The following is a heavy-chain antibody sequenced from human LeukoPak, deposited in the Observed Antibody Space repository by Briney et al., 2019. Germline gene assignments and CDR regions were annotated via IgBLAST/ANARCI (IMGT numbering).Heavy chain of an antibody. CDR3: ARDRESGYDRFDY. CDR1: GFTVSSSY. CDR2: IYSGGST. V-gene: IGHV3-66*01. D-gene: IGHD5-12*01. Sequence: GGSLRLSCTASGFTVSSSYMSWVRQAPGKGLEWVSVIYSGGSTYYADSVKGRFTISRDNAKNSLYLQMNSLRAEDTAVYYCARDRESGYDRFDYWGQGTLVTVSS. J-gene: IGHJ4*02.